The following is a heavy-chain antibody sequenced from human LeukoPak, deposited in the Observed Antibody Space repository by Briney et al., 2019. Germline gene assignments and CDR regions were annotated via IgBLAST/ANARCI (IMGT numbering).Heavy chain of an antibody. D-gene: IGHD1-26*01. V-gene: IGHV3-23*01. CDR1: GFTFSNYA. CDR3: ARQVGPDY. Sequence: PGGSLRLSCEASGFTFSNYAMIWVRQTPGKGLEWVSAIGDSGANTYYADSVKGRFTISRDNSKNTLYLQMNSLRAEDTAIYSCARQVGPDYWGQGTLVTVSS. J-gene: IGHJ4*02. CDR2: IGDSGANT.